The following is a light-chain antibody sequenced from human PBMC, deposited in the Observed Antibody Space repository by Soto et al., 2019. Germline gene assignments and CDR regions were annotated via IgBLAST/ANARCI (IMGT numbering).Light chain of an antibody. V-gene: IGKV3-15*01. J-gene: IGKJ1*01. Sequence: IVMTQSPATLSVSPGERATLSCRASQSVSSNLAWYQQKPGQAPRLLTYGASTRATGIPARFSGSGSGTEFTLTISSLQPEDFATYYCQQTLSFPPTFGQGTKV. CDR1: QSVSSN. CDR3: QQTLSFPPT. CDR2: GAS.